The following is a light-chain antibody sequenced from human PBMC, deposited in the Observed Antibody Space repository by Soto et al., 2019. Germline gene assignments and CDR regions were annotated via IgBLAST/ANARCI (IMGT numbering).Light chain of an antibody. CDR2: AAS. Sequence: DIQMTQSPSSLSASVGDRVTITCRASQSISTYLNWYQQKPGKAPNLLIYAASSLQSGVPSRFSGSGSGTDFTLTISRLQPEDFATYYCQQSYNSPLTFGGGTKVDI. CDR1: QSISTY. CDR3: QQSYNSPLT. J-gene: IGKJ4*01. V-gene: IGKV1-39*01.